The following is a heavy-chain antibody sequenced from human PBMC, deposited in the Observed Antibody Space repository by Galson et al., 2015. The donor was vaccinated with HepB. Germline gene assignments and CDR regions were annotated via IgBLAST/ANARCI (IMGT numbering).Heavy chain of an antibody. CDR2: IWYGGTIR. D-gene: IGHD1-1*01. V-gene: IGHV3-33*01. CDR3: ARAQMEPSHGMDV. CDR1: GFSFRTYG. Sequence: SLRLSCAASGFSFRTYGMHWVRQAPGKGLEWVAVIWYGGTIRYYADSVKGRFTISRDNSKNSLYLQMNSLRAEDTAVYYCARAQMEPSHGMDVWGQGTTVTVSS. J-gene: IGHJ6*02.